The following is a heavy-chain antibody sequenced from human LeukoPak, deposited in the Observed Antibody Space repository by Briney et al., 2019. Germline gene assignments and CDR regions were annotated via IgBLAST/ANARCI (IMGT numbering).Heavy chain of an antibody. CDR3: VGHSDY. D-gene: IGHD3-16*01. V-gene: IGHV3-7*01. CDR1: GFSFSSYW. CDR2: IKQDGSEK. Sequence: GGSLRLSCAASGFSFSSYWMSWVRQAPGKGLEWVANIKQDGSEKYYVDSVKGRFTISSDNAKHSLYLQMNSLRAEDTAVYYCVGHSDYWGPGTLVTVSS. J-gene: IGHJ4*02.